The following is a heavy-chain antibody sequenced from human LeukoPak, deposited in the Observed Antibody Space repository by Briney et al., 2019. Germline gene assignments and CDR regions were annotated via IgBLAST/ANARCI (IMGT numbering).Heavy chain of an antibody. Sequence: PGGSLRLSCAASGFTFSTYSMNWVRQAPGQGLEWVSYINSDTIWYADSVKGRFTISRGNAKNSLFLQMNSLRAEDTAVYYCARDRDWGFDYWGQGTLVTVSS. V-gene: IGHV3-48*01. D-gene: IGHD7-27*01. CDR3: ARDRDWGFDY. CDR2: INSDTI. CDR1: GFTFSTYS. J-gene: IGHJ4*02.